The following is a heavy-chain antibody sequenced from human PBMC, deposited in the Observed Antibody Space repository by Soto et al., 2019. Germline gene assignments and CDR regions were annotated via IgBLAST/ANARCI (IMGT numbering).Heavy chain of an antibody. CDR2: IYYSGST. J-gene: IGHJ3*02. Sequence: QVQLQESGPGLVKPSETLSLTCTVSGDSISSYYWSWIRQPPGKGLEWIGYIYYSGSTNYNPSLKSRVPLSVDTSKKQCSLELSSVAAADTAVYYCATVRRGYARGGFDIWGQGTMVTVSS. CDR3: ATVRRGYARGGFDI. CDR1: GDSISSYY. D-gene: IGHD5-12*01. V-gene: IGHV4-59*01.